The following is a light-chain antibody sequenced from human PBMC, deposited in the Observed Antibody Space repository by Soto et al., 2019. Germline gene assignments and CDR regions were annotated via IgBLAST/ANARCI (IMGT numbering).Light chain of an antibody. CDR3: LQYKNSPIT. J-gene: IGKJ5*01. V-gene: IGKV1-17*01. Sequence: IQITQPPSFLSASVGDRVTITCRASEGIRNDLGWYQQKPGQAPKRLIFAASSLQSGVPSRFSGSGSGTDFTLTISSLQPEDFATYYCLQYKNSPITFGQGTRLENK. CDR1: EGIRND. CDR2: AAS.